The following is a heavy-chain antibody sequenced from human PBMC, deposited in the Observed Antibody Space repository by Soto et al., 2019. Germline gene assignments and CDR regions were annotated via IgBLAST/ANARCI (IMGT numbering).Heavy chain of an antibody. J-gene: IGHJ5*02. CDR1: GFTFSSYG. Sequence: QVQLVESGGGVVQPGRSLRLSCAASGFTFSSYGMHWVRQAPGKGLEWVAVISYDGSNKYYADSVKGRFTISRDNSKNTLYLQMNSLRAEDTAVYYCAKESDTYGDYVYHLNNNWFDPWGQGTLVTVSS. CDR3: AKESDTYGDYVYHLNNNWFDP. V-gene: IGHV3-30*18. CDR2: ISYDGSNK. D-gene: IGHD4-17*01.